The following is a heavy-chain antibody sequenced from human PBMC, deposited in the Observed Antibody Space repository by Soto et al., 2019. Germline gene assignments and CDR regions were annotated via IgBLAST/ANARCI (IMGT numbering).Heavy chain of an antibody. CDR3: ARIPPITMVRGAPYYFDY. Sequence: EASVKVSCKASGGTFSSYAISWVRQAPGQGLEWMGGIIPIFGTANYAQKFQGRVTITADESTSTAYMELSSLRSEDTAVYYCARIPPITMVRGAPYYFDYWGQGTLVTVSS. CDR1: GGTFSSYA. J-gene: IGHJ4*02. V-gene: IGHV1-69*13. CDR2: IIPIFGTA. D-gene: IGHD3-10*01.